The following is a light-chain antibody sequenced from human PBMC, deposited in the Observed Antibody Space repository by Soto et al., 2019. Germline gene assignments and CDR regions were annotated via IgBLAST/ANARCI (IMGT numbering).Light chain of an antibody. CDR2: KAS. V-gene: IGKV1-5*03. CDR3: QHYNGYSEA. CDR1: QTISSW. Sequence: DIQMTQSPSTLAGSVGDRVTITCRASQTISSWLAWYQQKPGKAPKLLIYKASTLKSGVPSRFRGSGSGTEYTLTISSLRPDDFATYYCQHYNGYSEAFGQGTKVDIK. J-gene: IGKJ1*01.